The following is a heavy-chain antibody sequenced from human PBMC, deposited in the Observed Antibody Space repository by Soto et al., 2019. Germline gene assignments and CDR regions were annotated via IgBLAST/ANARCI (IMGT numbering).Heavy chain of an antibody. J-gene: IGHJ4*02. CDR1: GFTFSSYW. Sequence: GGSLRLSCAASGFTFSSYWMSWVRQAPGKGLEWVANIKQDGSEKYYVDSVKGRFTISRDNAKNSLYLQMNSLRAEDTAVYYCARAYGGGIQLWLLPHFDYWGQGTLVTVSS. CDR3: ARAYGGGIQLWLLPHFDY. D-gene: IGHD5-18*01. V-gene: IGHV3-7*05. CDR2: IKQDGSEK.